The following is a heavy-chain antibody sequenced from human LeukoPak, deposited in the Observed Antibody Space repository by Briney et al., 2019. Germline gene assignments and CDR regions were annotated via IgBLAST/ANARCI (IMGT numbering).Heavy chain of an antibody. CDR3: ARPSQAMVRGVDFDY. J-gene: IGHJ4*02. CDR2: INPNSGGT. D-gene: IGHD3-10*01. V-gene: IGHV1-2*02. CDR1: GYTFTGYY. Sequence: ASVKVSCKASGYTFTGYYMHWVRQAPGQGLEWMGCINPNSGGTNYAQKFQGRVTMTRDTSISTAYMELSRLRSDDTAVYYCARPSQAMVRGVDFDYWGQGTLVTVSS.